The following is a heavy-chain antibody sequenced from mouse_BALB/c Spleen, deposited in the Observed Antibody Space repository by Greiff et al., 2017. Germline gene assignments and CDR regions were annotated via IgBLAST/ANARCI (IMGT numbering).Heavy chain of an antibody. V-gene: IGHV5-12-1*01. Sequence: EVNVVESGGGLVKPGGSLKLSCAASGFAFSSYDMSWVRQTPEKRLEWVAYISSGGGSTYYPDTVKGRFTISRDNAKNTLYLQMSSLKSEDTAMYYCARHDFDGYPSWFAYWGQGTLVTVSA. J-gene: IGHJ3*01. CDR3: ARHDFDGYPSWFAY. D-gene: IGHD2-3*01. CDR1: GFAFSSYD. CDR2: ISSGGGST.